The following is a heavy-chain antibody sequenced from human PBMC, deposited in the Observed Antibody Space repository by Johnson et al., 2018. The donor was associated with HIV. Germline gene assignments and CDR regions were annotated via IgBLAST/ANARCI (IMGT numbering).Heavy chain of an antibody. CDR1: GFSFSDYY. CDR2: ISSSGSTI. CDR3: ARDGRDLVTRVSFDV. J-gene: IGHJ3*01. D-gene: IGHD5-18*01. V-gene: IGHV3-11*04. Sequence: QMLLVESGGGLVKPGGSLRLSCAASGFSFSDYYMNWIRQAPGKGLEWVSYISSSGSTIYYADSVKGRFTISRDNAKNSLYLQMNSLRPEDTAVYYWARDGRDLVTRVSFDVWGQGTVVTVSS.